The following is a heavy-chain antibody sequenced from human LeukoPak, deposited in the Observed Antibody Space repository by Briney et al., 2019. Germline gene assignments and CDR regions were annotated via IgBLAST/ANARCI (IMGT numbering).Heavy chain of an antibody. Sequence: SGPTLVKPTQTLTLTCTFSGFSLSRSGVGVGWIRQPPGKALEWLALIYWDDDKRYSPSLKTRLTITKDTSKNQVVLTMTNMDPVDTGTYYCAHSRHTARVENWGQGTLVTVSS. J-gene: IGHJ4*02. CDR1: GFSLSRSGVG. D-gene: IGHD5-18*01. CDR3: AHSRHTARVEN. CDR2: IYWDDDK. V-gene: IGHV2-5*02.